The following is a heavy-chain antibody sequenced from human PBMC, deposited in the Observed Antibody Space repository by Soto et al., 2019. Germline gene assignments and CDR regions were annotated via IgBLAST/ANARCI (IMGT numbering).Heavy chain of an antibody. CDR2: IYHSGST. CDR1: SASINNNDW. V-gene: IGHV4-4*02. J-gene: IGHJ4*02. CDR3: ARIPTGYSSSWAFDY. D-gene: IGHD6-13*01. Sequence: QVQLQESGPGLVKPSGTLSLTCAVSSASINNNDWWSWVRQPPGKGLEWIGEIYHSGSTNSNPSLKSLVTISMDKSNNQFSLKLNSVTAADTAVYYCARIPTGYSSSWAFDYWGQGTLVTVSS.